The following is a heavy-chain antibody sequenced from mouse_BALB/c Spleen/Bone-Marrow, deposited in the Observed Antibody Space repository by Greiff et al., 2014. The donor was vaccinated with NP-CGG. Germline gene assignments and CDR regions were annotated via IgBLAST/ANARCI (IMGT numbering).Heavy chain of an antibody. Sequence: VQLQQSGAELVKPGASVKLSCKASSYTFTRYYMYWVKQRPGQGLEWIGEINPTNGGTNFNEKFKSKATLTVDKSPSTAYMQLSSLTSEDSAVYYCTRSNYGYWYFDVWGAGTTVTVSS. D-gene: IGHD1-1*01. CDR2: INPTNGGT. V-gene: IGHV1S81*02. J-gene: IGHJ1*01. CDR3: TRSNYGYWYFDV. CDR1: SYTFTRYY.